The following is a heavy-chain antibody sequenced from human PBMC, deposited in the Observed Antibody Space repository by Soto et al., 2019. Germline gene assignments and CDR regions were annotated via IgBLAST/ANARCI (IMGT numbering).Heavy chain of an antibody. CDR3: ARVPQDFDSHKWLMTTSPVNNFDY. J-gene: IGHJ4*02. Sequence: GASVKVSCKASGYTFTSYGISWVRQAPGQGLEWMGWISAYNGNTNYAQKLQGRVTMTTDTSTSTAYMELRSLRSDDTAVYYCARVPQDFDSHKWLMTTSPVNNFDYWGQGTLVTVSS. V-gene: IGHV1-18*04. D-gene: IGHD4-17*01. CDR2: ISAYNGNT. CDR1: GYTFTSYG.